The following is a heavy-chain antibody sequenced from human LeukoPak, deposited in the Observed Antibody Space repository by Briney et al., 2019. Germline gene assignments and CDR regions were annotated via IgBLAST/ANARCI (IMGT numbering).Heavy chain of an antibody. CDR2: IYHSGST. V-gene: IGHV4-4*02. CDR3: ARRTKSSGWYGGGRHCAFDI. D-gene: IGHD6-19*01. Sequence: PSGTLSLTCAVSGGSISSSNWWSWVRQPPGKGLEWIGEIYHSGSTNYNPSLKSRVTISVDKSKNQFSLKLSSVTAADTAVYYCARRTKSSGWYGGGRHCAFDIWGQGTMVTVSS. J-gene: IGHJ3*02. CDR1: GGSISSSNW.